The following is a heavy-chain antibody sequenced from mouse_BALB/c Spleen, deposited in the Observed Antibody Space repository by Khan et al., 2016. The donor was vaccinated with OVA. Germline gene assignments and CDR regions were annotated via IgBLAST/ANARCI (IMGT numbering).Heavy chain of an antibody. CDR3: AREVGYLYAMDD. J-gene: IGHJ4*01. CDR2: INTYTGEP. V-gene: IGHV9-3-1*01. Sequence: QVQLKQSGPELKKPGETVKISCKASGYTFTNYGMNWVKQAPGKGLKWMGWINTYTGEPTYADDFKGRFAFSLETSASTAYLQINNLKNEDTATYFCAREVGYLYAMDDWGQGTSVTVSS. D-gene: IGHD1-2*01. CDR1: GYTFTNYG.